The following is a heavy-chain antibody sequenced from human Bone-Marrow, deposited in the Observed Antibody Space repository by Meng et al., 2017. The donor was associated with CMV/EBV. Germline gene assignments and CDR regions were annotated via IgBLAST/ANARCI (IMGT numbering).Heavy chain of an antibody. CDR1: GGSISSYY. J-gene: IGHJ5*02. CDR2: IYYSGST. Sequence: SETLSLTCTVSGGSISSYYWSWIRQPPGKGLEWIGYIYYSGSTNYNPSLKSRVTISVDTSKNQFSLKLSSVTAADTAVYYCARCFNGRNWFDPWGQGTRVTGSS. CDR3: ARCFNGRNWFDP. V-gene: IGHV4-59*01.